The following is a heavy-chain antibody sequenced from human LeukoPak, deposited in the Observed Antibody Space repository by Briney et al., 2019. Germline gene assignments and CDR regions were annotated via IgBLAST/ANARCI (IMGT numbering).Heavy chain of an antibody. CDR3: ARGRDGYNPFDY. D-gene: IGHD5-24*01. Sequence: GGSLRLSCAASGFTFSSYSMNWVRQAPGKGLEWVSSISSSSSYIYYADSVKGRFTISRDNAKNSLYQQMNSLRAEDTAVYYCARGRDGYNPFDYWGQGTLVTVSS. CDR2: ISSSSSYI. CDR1: GFTFSSYS. V-gene: IGHV3-21*01. J-gene: IGHJ4*02.